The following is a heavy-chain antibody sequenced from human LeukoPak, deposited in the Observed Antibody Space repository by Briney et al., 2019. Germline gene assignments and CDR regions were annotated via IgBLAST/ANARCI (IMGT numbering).Heavy chain of an antibody. Sequence: SQTLSLTCAISGDSVSSNSAAWNWITQSPSRGLEWLGRTYYRSKQYNDYAVSVKSRITINPDTSKNQFSLHLNSVTPEDTAVYYCARDRFYYDILTGYAPQNWFDPWGQGTLVTVSS. J-gene: IGHJ5*02. D-gene: IGHD3-9*01. CDR3: ARDRFYYDILTGYAPQNWFDP. V-gene: IGHV6-1*01. CDR1: GDSVSSNSAA. CDR2: TYYRSKQYN.